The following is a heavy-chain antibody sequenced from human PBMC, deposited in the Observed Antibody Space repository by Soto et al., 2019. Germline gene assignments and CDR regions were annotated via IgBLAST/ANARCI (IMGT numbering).Heavy chain of an antibody. CDR1: GGSISNYY. CDR2: IYYSGNT. D-gene: IGHD6-19*01. J-gene: IGHJ5*02. V-gene: IGHV4-59*01. CDR3: ARVWHSSHTAWCDL. Sequence: QVQLQESGPGLVKPSETLSLTCSVSGGSISNYYGSWIRQPPGKGLEWIGYIYYSGNTNYNPSLKSRLTMSVDSSKNHSSRKLGSVTAADTAVYYCARVWHSSHTAWCDLWGQGTLVTVSS.